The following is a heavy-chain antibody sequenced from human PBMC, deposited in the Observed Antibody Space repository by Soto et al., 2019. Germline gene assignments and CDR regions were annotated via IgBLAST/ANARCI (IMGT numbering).Heavy chain of an antibody. D-gene: IGHD2-2*03. CDR1: GYTFNSYY. CDR3: ARAVLGYCSSTSGYEFDY. V-gene: IGHV1-46*02. CDR2: INPSGGST. Sequence: EASLKVSCKASGYTFNSYYMHWVRQAPGQGLEWMGIINPSGGSTSYAQKFQGRVTMTRDTSTSTVYMELSSLRSEDTAVYYCARAVLGYCSSTSGYEFDYGRQGTRVTFSS. J-gene: IGHJ4*02.